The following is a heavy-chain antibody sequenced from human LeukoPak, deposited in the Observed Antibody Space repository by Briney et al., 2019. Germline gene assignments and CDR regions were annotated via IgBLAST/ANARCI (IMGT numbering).Heavy chain of an antibody. D-gene: IGHD6-13*01. CDR3: AGSSWYYYFDY. CDR2: IYFTGST. CDR1: GGSMSSYY. V-gene: IGHV4-4*07. J-gene: IGHJ4*02. Sequence: SETLSLTCTVSGGSMSSYYWSWIRQPAGKGLEWIGRIYFTGSTKYNPSLKSRVTMSVDMSKNQFFLKLSSVTAADTAVYYCAGSSWYYYFDYWGQGTLVTVSS.